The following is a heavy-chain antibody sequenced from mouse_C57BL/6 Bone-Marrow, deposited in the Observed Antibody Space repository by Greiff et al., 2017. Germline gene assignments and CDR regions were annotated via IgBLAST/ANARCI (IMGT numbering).Heavy chain of an antibody. CDR3: ARCYDYDYAMDY. Sequence: VQLQQSGPELVKPGASVKISCTASGYSFTDYNLNWVKQSNGKSLEWIGVINPNYGTTSSNQKFKCKATLTVAQSSSTAYMQLNSLTSEDSAVYYCARCYDYDYAMDYWGQGTSVTVSS. CDR2: INPNYGTT. D-gene: IGHD2-4*01. CDR1: GYSFTDYN. V-gene: IGHV1-39*01. J-gene: IGHJ4*01.